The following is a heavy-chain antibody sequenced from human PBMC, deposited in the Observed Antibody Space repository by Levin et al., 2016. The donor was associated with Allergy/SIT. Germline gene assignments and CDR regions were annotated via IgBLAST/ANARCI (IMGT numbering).Heavy chain of an antibody. Sequence: GGSLRLSCAASGFTFSDSYMTWIRQAPGKGLEWVSYISSSSSYTDYGDSVKGRFTISRDNAKNSLYLQMNSLRAEDTAEYYCARERQDTLSLVYHLDLWGQGTTVSVSS. J-gene: IGHJ6*02. CDR1: GFTFSDSY. V-gene: IGHV3-11*06. CDR2: ISSSSSYT. CDR3: ARERQDTLSLVYHLDL. D-gene: IGHD5/OR15-5a*01.